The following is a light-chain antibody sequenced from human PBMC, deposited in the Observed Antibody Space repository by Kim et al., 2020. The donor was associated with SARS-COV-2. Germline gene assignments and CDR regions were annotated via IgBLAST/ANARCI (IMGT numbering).Light chain of an antibody. V-gene: IGLV3-1*01. CDR1: QLGVLY. Sequence: SYELTQPPSVSVSPGQTASITCSGDQLGVLYASWYQHKPVQSPVLVIYLAINRPSVIPARFSFSNSGNTATLPISWTQALVEADYYCPAFDIISFFFG. J-gene: IGLJ1*01. CDR3: PAFDIISFF. CDR2: LAI.